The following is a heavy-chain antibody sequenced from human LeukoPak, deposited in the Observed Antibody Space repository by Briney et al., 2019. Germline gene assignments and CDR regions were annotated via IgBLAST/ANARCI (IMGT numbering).Heavy chain of an antibody. CDR2: IYYSGST. V-gene: IGHV4-61*05. D-gene: IGHD1-26*01. J-gene: IGHJ4*02. CDR1: GVSISSSRYY. CDR3: ARSGRGTYYYFDY. Sequence: SETLSLTCNVSGVSISSSRYYWGWIRQPPGKGLEWIGYIYYSGSTNYNPSLKSRVTISVDTSKNQFSLKLSSVTAADTAVYYCARSGRGTYYYFDYWGQGTLVTVSS.